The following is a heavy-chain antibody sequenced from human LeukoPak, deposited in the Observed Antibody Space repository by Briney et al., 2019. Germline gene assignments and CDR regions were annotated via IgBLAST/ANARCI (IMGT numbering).Heavy chain of an antibody. D-gene: IGHD5-18*01. CDR1: GFTFSSYA. Sequence: QPGGSLRLSCAASGFTFSSYAMHWVRQAPGEGLEWVALTWHDGSNRYYGDSVKGRFTISRENSKNTLYLQMNSLRAEDTAVYYCARDRGYTYGHPFDYWGQGTLVTVSS. CDR2: TWHDGSNR. V-gene: IGHV3-33*08. CDR3: ARDRGYTYGHPFDY. J-gene: IGHJ4*02.